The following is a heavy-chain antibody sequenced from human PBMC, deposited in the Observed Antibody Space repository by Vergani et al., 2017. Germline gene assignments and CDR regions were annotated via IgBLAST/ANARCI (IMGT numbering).Heavy chain of an antibody. CDR1: GYTFTSYD. CDR2: MNPNSGNT. Sequence: QVQLVQSGAEVKKPRASVKVSCKASGYTFTSYDINWVRQATGQGLEWMGWMNPNSGNTGYAQKFQGRVTMTRNTSISTAYMELSSLRSEDTAVYYCAGGPPGGVVYYHYMNVWSEGTSLTVSS. J-gene: IGHJ6*03. D-gene: IGHD2-8*02. V-gene: IGHV1-8*01. CDR3: AGGPPGGVVYYHYMNV.